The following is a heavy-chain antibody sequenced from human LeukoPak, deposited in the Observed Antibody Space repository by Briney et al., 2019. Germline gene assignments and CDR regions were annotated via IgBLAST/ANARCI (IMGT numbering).Heavy chain of an antibody. CDR1: GFTFSSYE. D-gene: IGHD6-13*01. CDR3: AREAIAAAFDP. Sequence: GSLRLSCAASGFTFSSYEMNWVRQAPGKGLEWVSYISSSGSTIYHADSVKGRFTISRDNAKNSLYLQMNSLRAEDTAVYYCAREAIAAAFDPWGQGTLVTVSS. V-gene: IGHV3-48*03. CDR2: ISSSGSTI. J-gene: IGHJ5*02.